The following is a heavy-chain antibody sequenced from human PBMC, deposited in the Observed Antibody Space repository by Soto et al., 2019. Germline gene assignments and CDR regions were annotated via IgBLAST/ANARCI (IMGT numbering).Heavy chain of an antibody. CDR2: IFYSGTT. J-gene: IGHJ4*02. CDR3: AGRLRGFSFE. Sequence: SETLSLTCTISGGSISTTNYYWGWIRQSPEKGLEWIGTIFYSGTTYSSPSLGHRVTLSLDTSKNQFSLKLSSVTAADTALYYCAGRLRGFSFEWGQGTLVTVSS. V-gene: IGHV4-39*01. CDR1: GGSISTTNYY. D-gene: IGHD5-18*01.